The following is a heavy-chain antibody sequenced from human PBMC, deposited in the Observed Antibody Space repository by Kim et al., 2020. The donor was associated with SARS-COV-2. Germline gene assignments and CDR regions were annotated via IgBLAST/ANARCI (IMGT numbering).Heavy chain of an antibody. J-gene: IGHJ4*02. D-gene: IGHD1-7*01. Sequence: GGSLRLSCSASGFTFSSYAMHWVRQAPGKGLEYVSAISSNGGSTYYADSVKGRFTISRDNSKNTLYLQMSSLRAEDTAVYYCVKPPITGTMYFDYWGQGTLVTVSS. CDR3: VKPPITGTMYFDY. CDR1: GFTFSSYA. V-gene: IGHV3-64D*09. CDR2: ISSNGGST.